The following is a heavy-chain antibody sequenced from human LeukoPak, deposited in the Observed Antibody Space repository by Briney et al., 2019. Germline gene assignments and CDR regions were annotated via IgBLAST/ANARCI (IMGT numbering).Heavy chain of an antibody. V-gene: IGHV3-7*01. Sequence: PGGSLRLSCAACGFIFSSYWMSWVRQAPGKGLEWVANIKQGGREKYHVNSVKGRLTSSRDNAKNSLSLHMNGLTAEHTAVYYCARAHRRPGSGSYYNVPFDYWGQGTLVTVSS. D-gene: IGHD3-10*01. CDR1: GFIFSSYW. CDR2: IKQGGREK. J-gene: IGHJ4*02. CDR3: ARAHRRPGSGSYYNVPFDY.